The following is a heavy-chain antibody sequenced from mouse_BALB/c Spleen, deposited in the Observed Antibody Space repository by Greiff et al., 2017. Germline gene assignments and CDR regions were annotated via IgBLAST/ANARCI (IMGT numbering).Heavy chain of an antibody. CDR2: IWAGGST. V-gene: IGHV2-9*02. Sequence: QVQLKESGPGLVAPSQSLSITCTVSGFSLTSYGVHWVRQPPGKCLEWLGVIWAGGSTNYNSALMSRLSISKDNSKSQVFLKMNSLQTDDTAMYYCASTMPFAYWGQGTLVTVSA. CDR3: ASTMPFAY. D-gene: IGHD1-1*02. CDR1: GFSLTSYG. J-gene: IGHJ3*01.